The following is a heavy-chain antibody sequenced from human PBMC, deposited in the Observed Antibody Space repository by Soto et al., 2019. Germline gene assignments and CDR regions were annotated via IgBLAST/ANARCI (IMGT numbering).Heavy chain of an antibody. D-gene: IGHD2-2*01. CDR1: GGTFSSYA. CDR3: AREVYQLLSNYYYYGMDV. CDR2: IIPIFGTA. Sequence: SVKVSCKASGGTFSSYAISWVRQAPGQGLEWMGGIIPIFGTANYAQKFQGRVTITADESTSTAYMELSSLRSEDTAVYYCAREVYQLLSNYYYYGMDVWGQGTTVTVSS. V-gene: IGHV1-69*13. J-gene: IGHJ6*02.